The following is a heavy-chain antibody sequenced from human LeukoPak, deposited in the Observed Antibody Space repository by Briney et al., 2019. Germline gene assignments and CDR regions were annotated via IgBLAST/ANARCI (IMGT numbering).Heavy chain of an antibody. D-gene: IGHD3-9*01. V-gene: IGHV3-23*01. CDR1: GFTFSNYA. CDR3: AKWGDYDVLTGYYVTDY. CDR2: ILGSGGST. J-gene: IGHJ4*02. Sequence: GASLRLSCAASGFTFSNYAMSWVRQAPGKGLEWVSAILGSGGSTYYADSVKGRFTVPRDNSKSTLYLQMNSLRAEDTALYYCAKWGDYDVLTGYYVTDYWGQGTLVTVSS.